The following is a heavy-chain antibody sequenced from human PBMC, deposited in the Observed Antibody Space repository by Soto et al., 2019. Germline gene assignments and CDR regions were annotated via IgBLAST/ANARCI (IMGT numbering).Heavy chain of an antibody. CDR2: IYYSGST. D-gene: IGHD2-15*01. Sequence: PSETLSLTCTVSGGSISSGDYVWSWIRQPPGKGLEWIGYIYYSGSTYYNPSLKSRVTISVDTSKNQFSLKLNSVTAADTAVYYCARHRSDFWFDPWGQGTLVTVSS. CDR1: GGSISSGDYV. CDR3: ARHRSDFWFDP. J-gene: IGHJ5*02. V-gene: IGHV4-30-4*01.